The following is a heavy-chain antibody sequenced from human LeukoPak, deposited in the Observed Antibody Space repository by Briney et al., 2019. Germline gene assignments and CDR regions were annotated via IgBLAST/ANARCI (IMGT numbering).Heavy chain of an antibody. V-gene: IGHV4-59*01. Sequence: SGTLSLTCTLSGDSISSYYWSWIRQPPGKGLQWIGYIYYSGSTNYNPSLKSRVIISVDRSKNQFSLRLTSVTAADTAVYYCARVVVGAFYYYYYMDVWGKGTTVIVSS. CDR2: IYYSGST. D-gene: IGHD2-2*01. CDR3: ARVVVGAFYYYYYMDV. J-gene: IGHJ6*03. CDR1: GDSISSYY.